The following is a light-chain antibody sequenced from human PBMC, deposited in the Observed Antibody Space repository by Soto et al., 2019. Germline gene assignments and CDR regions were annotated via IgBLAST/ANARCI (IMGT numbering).Light chain of an antibody. CDR2: GAS. J-gene: IGKJ1*01. V-gene: IGKV3-20*01. Sequence: EIVLTQSPGTLSLSPGERATLSCRATQTISSNYLAWYRQKPGQAPKLLIHGASTRATGIPDRFSGSGSGTDFPLTISRLEPEDFAVYYCQLYGSSPKTFGQGTKVE. CDR3: QLYGSSPKT. CDR1: QTISSNY.